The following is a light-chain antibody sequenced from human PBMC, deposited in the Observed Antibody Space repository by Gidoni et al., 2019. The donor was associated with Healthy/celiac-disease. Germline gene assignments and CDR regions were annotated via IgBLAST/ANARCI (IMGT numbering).Light chain of an antibody. V-gene: IGKV4-1*01. CDR2: WAS. CDR3: QQYYSTPLT. J-gene: IGKJ1*01. Sequence: MTQSLDSPAVSLGERATINCKSSQSVLYSSNNKNYLAWYQQKPGQPPKLLIYWASTRESGVPDRFSGSGSGTDFTLTISSLQAEDVAVYYCQQYYSTPLTFGQGTKVEIK. CDR1: QSVLYSSNNKNY.